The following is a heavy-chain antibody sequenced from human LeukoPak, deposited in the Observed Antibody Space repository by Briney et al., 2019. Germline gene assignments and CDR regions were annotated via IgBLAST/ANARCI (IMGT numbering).Heavy chain of an antibody. D-gene: IGHD3-22*01. CDR3: ARRRYYDSSGFDAFDI. CDR2: IYYSGST. Sequence: SETLSLTCAVSGGSISSGGYYWSWIRQPPGKGLEWIGYIYYSGSTNYNPSLKSRVTISVDTSKNQFSLKLSSVTAADTAVYYCARRRYYDSSGFDAFDIWGQGTMVTVSS. CDR1: GGSISSGGYY. V-gene: IGHV4-61*08. J-gene: IGHJ3*02.